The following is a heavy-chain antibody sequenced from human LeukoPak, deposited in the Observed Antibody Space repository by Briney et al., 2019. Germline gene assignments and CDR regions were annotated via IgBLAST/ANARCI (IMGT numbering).Heavy chain of an antibody. CDR3: AKEEQQFDYFDY. V-gene: IGHV3-53*01. CDR1: GFTVSSSY. J-gene: IGHJ4*02. Sequence: GGSLRLSCAASGFTVSSSYMNWVRQAPGKGLEWISVIYSGGSTHYADSVKGRFTISRDNSKNTLFLQMNSLRAEDTAVYYCAKEEQQFDYFDYWGQGTLVTVSS. D-gene: IGHD6-6*01. CDR2: IYSGGST.